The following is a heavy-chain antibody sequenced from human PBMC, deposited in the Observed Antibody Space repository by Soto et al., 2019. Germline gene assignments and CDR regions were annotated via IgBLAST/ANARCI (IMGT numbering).Heavy chain of an antibody. CDR1: GFTFSSYG. CDR2: ISYGGSNQ. J-gene: IGHJ4*02. CDR3: AKLMYSVDSRGLSVDS. V-gene: IGHV3-30*18. D-gene: IGHD3-22*01. Sequence: QARLVESGGGVVQPGRSLRLSCVASGFTFSSYGMQWVRQAPGKGLDWVAFISYGGSNQYYADSVKGRFTISRDDSKNMLYLQMNSLPPEYTAVYYCAKLMYSVDSRGLSVDSWGQGPLATVSS.